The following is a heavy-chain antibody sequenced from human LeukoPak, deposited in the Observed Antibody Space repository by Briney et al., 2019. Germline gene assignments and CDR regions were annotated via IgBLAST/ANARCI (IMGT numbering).Heavy chain of an antibody. CDR1: GGXFSGYY. D-gene: IGHD5-24*01. CDR3: AIPRDGYNRYFDY. V-gene: IGHV4-34*01. J-gene: IGHJ4*02. CDR2: INHSGST. Sequence: SETLSLTCAVYGGXFSGYYCSWIRQPPGKGLEWIGEINHSGSTNYNPSLKSRVTISVDTSKNQFSLKLSSVTAADTAVYYCAIPRDGYNRYFDYWGQGTLVTVSS.